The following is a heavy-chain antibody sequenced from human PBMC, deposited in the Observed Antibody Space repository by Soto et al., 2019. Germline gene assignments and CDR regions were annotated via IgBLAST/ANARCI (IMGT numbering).Heavy chain of an antibody. Sequence: EVQLVESGGGLVKPGGSLRLSCAASGLTVSNVWMSWVRQAPGKGLEWVGLIKRTSEGGTADFAAPVKGRFTISRDDLKYTMYLHMSSLKTEDTAVYFCTVDTMTQSWGQGTLVTVSS. V-gene: IGHV3-15*01. J-gene: IGHJ4*02. CDR1: GLTVSNVW. CDR3: TVDTMTQS. CDR2: IKRTSEGGTA. D-gene: IGHD3-3*01.